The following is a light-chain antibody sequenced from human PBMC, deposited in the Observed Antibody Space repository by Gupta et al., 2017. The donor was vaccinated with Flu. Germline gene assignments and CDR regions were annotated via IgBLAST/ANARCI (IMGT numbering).Light chain of an antibody. CDR2: ANG. J-gene: IGLJ2*01. V-gene: IGLV1-40*01. Sequence: TISCPGSSSNIGAGYDVHWYQQLPGTAPKLLIYANGNRPSGVPDRYSGSKSGTSASLAITGLQAEDEADYYCQSYDRSLSVVVFGGGTKLTVL. CDR1: SSNIGAGYD. CDR3: QSYDRSLSVVV.